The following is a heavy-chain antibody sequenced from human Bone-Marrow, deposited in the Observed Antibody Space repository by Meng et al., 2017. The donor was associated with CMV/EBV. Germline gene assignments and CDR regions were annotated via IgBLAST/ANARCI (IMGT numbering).Heavy chain of an antibody. CDR3: ARVYRYYDFWSGYYFAY. CDR2: IYYSGST. V-gene: IGHV4-39*07. CDR1: GGSISSSSYY. D-gene: IGHD3-3*01. Sequence: SETLSLTCTVSGGSISSSSYYWGWIRQPPGKGLEWIGSIYYSGSTYYNPSLKSRVTISVDTSKNQFSLKLSSVTAADTAVYYCARVYRYYDFWSGYYFAYWGQGTLVTGYS. J-gene: IGHJ4*02.